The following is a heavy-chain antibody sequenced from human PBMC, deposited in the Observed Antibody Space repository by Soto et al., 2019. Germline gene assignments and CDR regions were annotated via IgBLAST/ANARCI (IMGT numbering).Heavy chain of an antibody. J-gene: IGHJ4*02. CDR2: ISGSGSST. D-gene: IGHD7-27*01. Sequence: GGSLRLSCAASGFTFSSYTMSWVRQAPGKGLEWVSTISGSGSSTYSADSVKGRFTISRGNSKNTLYLQMNSLRVEDTAIYYCAKAWGIDYWGQGTLVTVSS. V-gene: IGHV3-23*01. CDR1: GFTFSSYT. CDR3: AKAWGIDY.